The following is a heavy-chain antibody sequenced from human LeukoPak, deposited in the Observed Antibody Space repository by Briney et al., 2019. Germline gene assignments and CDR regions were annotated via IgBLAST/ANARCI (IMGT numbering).Heavy chain of an antibody. CDR3: ARTPNYGDYVWFYDY. J-gene: IGHJ4*02. CDR1: GGSISSYY. V-gene: IGHV4-59*01. D-gene: IGHD4-17*01. Sequence: SETLSLTCTVSGGSISSYYWSWIRQPPGKGLEWIGYIYYSGSTNYNPSLRSRVTISVDTSKNQFSLKLSSATAADTAVYYCARTPNYGDYVWFYDYWGQGTLVTVSS. CDR2: IYYSGST.